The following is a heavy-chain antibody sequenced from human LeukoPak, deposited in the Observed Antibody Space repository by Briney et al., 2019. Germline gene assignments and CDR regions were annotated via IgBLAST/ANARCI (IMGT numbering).Heavy chain of an antibody. CDR1: GFTFSSYS. D-gene: IGHD3-22*01. CDR3: ARDLGSSTTMIVIWSEGGFDY. Sequence: GGSLRLSCAASGFTFSSYSMNWVRQAPGKGLEWVSCISSSSSTIYYADSVKGRFTISRDNAKNSLYLQMNSLRAEDTAVYYCARDLGSSTTMIVIWSEGGFDYWGQGTLVTVSS. CDR2: ISSSSSTI. V-gene: IGHV3-48*04. J-gene: IGHJ4*02.